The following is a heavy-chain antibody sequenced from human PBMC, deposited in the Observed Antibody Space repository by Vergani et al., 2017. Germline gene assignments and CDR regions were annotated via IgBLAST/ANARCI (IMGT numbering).Heavy chain of an antibody. J-gene: IGHJ4*02. V-gene: IGHV1-69*12. CDR3: ARGIAYYYYKSCYYGTLFGY. CDR1: GGTFSSYA. D-gene: IGHD3-22*01. Sequence: QVQLVQSGAEVKKPGSSVKVSCKASGGTFSSYAISWVRQAPGQGLEWMGGIIPIFGTANYAQKFQGRVTITADESTSTAYMEPRSLRSEDTAVYYCARGIAYYYYKSCYYGTLFGYWGQGTLVTVSS. CDR2: IIPIFGTA.